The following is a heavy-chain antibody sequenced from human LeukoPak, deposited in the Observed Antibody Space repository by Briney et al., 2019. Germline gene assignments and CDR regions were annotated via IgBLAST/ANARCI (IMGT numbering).Heavy chain of an antibody. V-gene: IGHV4-34*01. CDR3: ARVGGSGGN. CDR1: GGSFSGYY. Sequence: SETLSLTCAVCGGSFSGYYWSWIRQPPGKGLEWIGEINHSGSTNYNPSLKSRVTISVDTSKNQFSLKLSSVTAADTAVYYCARVGGSGGNWGQGTLVTVSS. CDR2: INHSGST. J-gene: IGHJ4*02. D-gene: IGHD2-15*01.